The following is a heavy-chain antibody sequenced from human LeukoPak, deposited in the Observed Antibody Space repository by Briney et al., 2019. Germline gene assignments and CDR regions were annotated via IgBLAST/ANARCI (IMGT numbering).Heavy chain of an antibody. Sequence: PSETLSLTCAVYGGSFSGYYWSWIRQPPGKGLEWIGEINHSGSTNYNPSLKSRVTISVDMSKNQVSLKLRSVTAADTAVFYCARGSFAASYGMDVWGQGTTVTVSS. J-gene: IGHJ6*02. CDR2: INHSGST. D-gene: IGHD5-18*01. V-gene: IGHV4-34*01. CDR1: GGSFSGYY. CDR3: ARGSFAASYGMDV.